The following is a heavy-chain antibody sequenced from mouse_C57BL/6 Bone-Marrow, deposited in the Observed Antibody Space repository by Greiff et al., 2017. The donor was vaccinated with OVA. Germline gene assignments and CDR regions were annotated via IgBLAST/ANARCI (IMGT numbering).Heavy chain of an antibody. CDR3: ARPYYGSIPYAMDY. D-gene: IGHD1-1*01. CDR2: ISSGSSTI. Sequence: EVKLVESGGGLVKPGGSLKLSCAASGFTFSDYGMHWVRQAPEKGLEWVAYISSGSSTIYYADTVKGRFTISRDNAKNTLFLQMTSLRSEDTAMYYCARPYYGSIPYAMDYWGQGTSVTVSS. CDR1: GFTFSDYG. V-gene: IGHV5-17*01. J-gene: IGHJ4*01.